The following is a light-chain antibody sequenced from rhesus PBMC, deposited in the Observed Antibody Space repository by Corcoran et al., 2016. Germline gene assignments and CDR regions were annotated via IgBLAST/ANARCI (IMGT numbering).Light chain of an antibody. CDR3: YQPSSGYLT. CDR2: GAS. Sequence: QVILTQSPATLSLSPGERATLSCRASQSVSIYLAWYHQKPGQAPRLLIYGASSRAPGIPDRFSGSGSGTAFTLTISSLEPEDVGVSPCYQPSSGYLTFGQGAKVGIK. CDR1: QSVSIY. J-gene: IGKJ1*01. V-gene: IGKV3-10*01.